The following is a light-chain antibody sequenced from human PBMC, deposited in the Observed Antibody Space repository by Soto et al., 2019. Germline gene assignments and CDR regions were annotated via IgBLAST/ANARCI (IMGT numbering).Light chain of an antibody. CDR3: QQYHTWPIT. Sequence: DIVMTQSPATLSVAPGERVTFSCRASQGVSRKLAWYQHKPGQAPRLLISGASTGPTGIPARFSGSGSGTEFTLTISSLQSEDCAIYYCQQYHTWPITFGGGTKGEIK. CDR2: GAS. V-gene: IGKV3-15*01. J-gene: IGKJ4*01. CDR1: QGVSRK.